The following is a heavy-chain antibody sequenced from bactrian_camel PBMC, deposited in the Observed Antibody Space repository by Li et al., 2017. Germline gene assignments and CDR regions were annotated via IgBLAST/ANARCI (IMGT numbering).Heavy chain of an antibody. V-gene: IGHV3S44*01. D-gene: IGHD7*01. CDR2: IGGDGRT. J-gene: IGHJ4*01. Sequence: QLVESGGDSVQSGGSLRLSCALFGFTSKANCMGWFRQSPGHEREGVAAIGGDGRTRYADSVKGRFTVSRDNGKNTVYLQMNLLKTEDTAVYYCAALSMGWSHNYWGQGTQVTVS. CDR3: AALSMGWSHNY. CDR1: GFTSKANC.